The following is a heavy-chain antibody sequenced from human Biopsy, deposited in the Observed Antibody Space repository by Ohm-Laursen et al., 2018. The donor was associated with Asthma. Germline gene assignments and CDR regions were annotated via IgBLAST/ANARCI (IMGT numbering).Heavy chain of an antibody. CDR2: SFHSGST. Sequence: SQTLSLTCNVSGASISRGDFYWSWIRQPPGKGLEWIGCSFHSGSTYYKSSLKSRVSIFVDTSKNQLSLRLSSVTAADTAVYYCANMGFTIPGPARTFDIWGQGTMVTVSS. CDR1: GASISRGDFY. J-gene: IGHJ3*02. V-gene: IGHV4-30-4*01. CDR3: ANMGFTIPGPARTFDI. D-gene: IGHD2-2*01.